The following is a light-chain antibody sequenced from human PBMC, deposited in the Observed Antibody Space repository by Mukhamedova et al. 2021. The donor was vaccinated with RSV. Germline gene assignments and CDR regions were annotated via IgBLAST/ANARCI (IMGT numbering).Light chain of an antibody. V-gene: IGKV3-15*01. CDR1: QSVSSN. J-gene: IGKJ4*01. Sequence: MGSQSVSSNLAWYQQKPGQAPRLLIYGASTRATGIPARFSGSGSGTEFTLTISSMQSEDFAVYYCQQYNNWPPLTFGGGTKVENK. CDR3: QQYNNWPPLT. CDR2: GAS.